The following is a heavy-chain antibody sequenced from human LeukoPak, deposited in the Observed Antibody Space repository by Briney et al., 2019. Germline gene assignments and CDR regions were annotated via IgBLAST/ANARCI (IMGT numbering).Heavy chain of an antibody. Sequence: PGGSLRLSCAASGFIFNNYAMNWVRQAPGKGLEWISYISGSGSRIYYADSVKGRFTISRDNAKNSLYLQMNSLRAEDTAVYYCARDALVVMSLNYYYGMDVWGQGTTVTVSS. CDR1: GFIFNNYA. CDR3: ARDALVVMSLNYYYGMDV. J-gene: IGHJ6*02. D-gene: IGHD3-22*01. V-gene: IGHV3-48*04. CDR2: ISGSGSRI.